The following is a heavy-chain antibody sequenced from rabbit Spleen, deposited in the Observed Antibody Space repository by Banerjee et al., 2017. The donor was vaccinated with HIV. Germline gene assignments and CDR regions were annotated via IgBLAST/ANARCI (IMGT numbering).Heavy chain of an antibody. Sequence: QEQLEESGGGLVQPGGSLTLTCTASGFSFSSNHYMCWVRQAPGKGLEWIACIEGGSSGSTSYASWAKGRFTISKTSSTTVTLQMTSLTAADTATYFCARDTSSSFSSYGMDLWGQGTLVTVS. CDR2: IEGGSSGST. D-gene: IGHD1-1*01. CDR3: ARDTSSSFSSYGMDL. CDR1: GFSFSSNHY. V-gene: IGHV1S45*01. J-gene: IGHJ6*01.